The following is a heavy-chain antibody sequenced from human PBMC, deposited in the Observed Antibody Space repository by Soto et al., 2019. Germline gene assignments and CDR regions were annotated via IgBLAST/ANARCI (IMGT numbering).Heavy chain of an antibody. CDR2: ISYDGSDK. CDR1: GFTFSFYG. CDR3: AKERRYSFDAFDI. D-gene: IGHD5-18*01. Sequence: QVQLVESGGGVVQPGRSLRLSCAASGFTFSFYGMHWVRQDPGKGLEWVTVISYDGSDKYYADSVKGRFTISRDNSKNTLYLQINSLRAEDTAVYYCAKERRYSFDAFDIWGQGTMVTVSS. V-gene: IGHV3-30*18. J-gene: IGHJ3*02.